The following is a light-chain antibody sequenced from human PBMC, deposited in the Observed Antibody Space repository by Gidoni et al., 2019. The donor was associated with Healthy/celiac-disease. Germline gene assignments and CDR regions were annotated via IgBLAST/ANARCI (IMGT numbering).Light chain of an antibody. Sequence: EIVMTQSPATLSVSPGERATLSCRASQSVGSNLAWYQQTSGQAPRLLIYGASTRATGIPARFSGSGSVTEFTLTISSLQSEDFAVYYCQQYNNWSFTFGPGTKVEIK. J-gene: IGKJ3*01. CDR2: GAS. CDR1: QSVGSN. V-gene: IGKV3-15*01. CDR3: QQYNNWSFT.